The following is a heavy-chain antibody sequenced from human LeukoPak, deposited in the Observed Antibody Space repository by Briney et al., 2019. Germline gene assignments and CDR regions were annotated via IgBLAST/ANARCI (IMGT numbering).Heavy chain of an antibody. J-gene: IGHJ4*02. CDR3: ATAGSSGYYPDY. CDR1: GYTLTELS. V-gene: IGHV1-24*01. CDR2: FDPEDGET. Sequence: ASVTVSCKVSGYTLTELSMHWVRQAPGKGLEWMGGFDPEDGETIYAQKFQGRVTMTEDTSTDTAYMELSSLRSEDTAVYYCATAGSSGYYPDYWGQGTLVTVSS. D-gene: IGHD3-22*01.